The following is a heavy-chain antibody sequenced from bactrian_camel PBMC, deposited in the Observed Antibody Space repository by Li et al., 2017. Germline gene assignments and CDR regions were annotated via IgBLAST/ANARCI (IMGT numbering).Heavy chain of an antibody. CDR1: GITEGTNC. J-gene: IGHJ4*01. V-gene: IGHV3-2*01. CDR3: ATWGDFAH. CDR2: INEDGSYT. D-gene: IGHD5*01. Sequence: HVQLVESGGGSVQAGGSLRLSCEVSGITEGTNCIGWFRQAPRKGLELEWVSSINEDGSYTTYADSVKGRFTISRDNAKNMLYLQLNSVKSEDTALYYCATWGDFAHWGQGTQVTVS.